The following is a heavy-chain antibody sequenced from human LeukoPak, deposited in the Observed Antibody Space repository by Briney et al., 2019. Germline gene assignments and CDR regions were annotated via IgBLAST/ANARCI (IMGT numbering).Heavy chain of an antibody. V-gene: IGHV4-61*02. Sequence: SETLSLTCTVSGGSISSGSYYWSWIRQPAGKGLEWIGRIYASGSTNYNPSLKSRVTISVYTSKNQFSLKLSSVTAADTAVYYCARAGRYCSNTSCFDWFDPWGQGTLVTVSS. CDR3: ARAGRYCSNTSCFDWFDP. CDR1: GGSISSGSYY. D-gene: IGHD2-2*01. CDR2: IYASGST. J-gene: IGHJ5*02.